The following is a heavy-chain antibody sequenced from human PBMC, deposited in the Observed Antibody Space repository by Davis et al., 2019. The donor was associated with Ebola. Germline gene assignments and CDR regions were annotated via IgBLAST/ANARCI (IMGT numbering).Heavy chain of an antibody. CDR3: ARHRFNYGQWLVEAFDY. Sequence: MPSETLSLTCAVYGGSVSGYYWSWIRQPPGKGLEWIGEINHSGSTKYNPSLMSRATISADTSKNQFSLKLSSVTAADTAVYYCARHRFNYGQWLVEAFDYWGQGTLVTVSS. CDR1: GGSVSGYY. V-gene: IGHV4-34*01. CDR2: INHSGST. D-gene: IGHD6-19*01. J-gene: IGHJ4*02.